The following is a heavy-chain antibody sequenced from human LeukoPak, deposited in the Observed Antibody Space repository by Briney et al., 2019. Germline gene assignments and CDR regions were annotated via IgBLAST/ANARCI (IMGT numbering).Heavy chain of an antibody. Sequence: SETLSLTCAVYGGSFSGYYWSWIRQPPGKGLEWIGEINHSGSTNYNPSLKSRVTISVDTSKNQSSLKLSSVTAADTAVYYCARGAGITIFGVVTLGATSLPRLYGMDVWGQGTTVTVSS. D-gene: IGHD3-3*01. V-gene: IGHV4-34*01. CDR1: GGSFSGYY. J-gene: IGHJ6*02. CDR2: INHSGST. CDR3: ARGAGITIFGVVTLGATSLPRLYGMDV.